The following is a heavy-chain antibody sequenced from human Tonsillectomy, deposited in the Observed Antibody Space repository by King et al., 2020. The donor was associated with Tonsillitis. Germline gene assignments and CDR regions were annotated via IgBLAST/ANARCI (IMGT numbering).Heavy chain of an antibody. D-gene: IGHD2-15*01. Sequence: QLVQSGAEVKKPGASVKVSCKASGYTFTSHDINWVRQATGQGLEWMGWMNPNSGNTGYAQKFQGRVTITRSTSISTAYLELSSLRSEDTAVYYCARGRVSPDCSGGSCYHDDFWGQGTLVTVSS. CDR1: GYTFTSHD. J-gene: IGHJ4*02. CDR2: MNPNSGNT. CDR3: ARGRVSPDCSGGSCYHDDF. V-gene: IGHV1-8*01.